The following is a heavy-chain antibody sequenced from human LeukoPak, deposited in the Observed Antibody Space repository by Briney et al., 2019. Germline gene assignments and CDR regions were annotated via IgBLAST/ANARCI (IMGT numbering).Heavy chain of an antibody. CDR3: AKDLTMVRGAKGDY. CDR1: GFTFSSYA. CDR2: ISGSGGST. Sequence: GGSLRLSCAASGFTFSSYAMSWVRQAPGKGLEWVSAISGSGGSTYYADSVKGRFTISRDNSKNTLYLQMNSLRAEDTAVYYCAKDLTMVRGAKGDYWGQGTLVTVSS. D-gene: IGHD3-10*01. V-gene: IGHV3-23*01. J-gene: IGHJ4*02.